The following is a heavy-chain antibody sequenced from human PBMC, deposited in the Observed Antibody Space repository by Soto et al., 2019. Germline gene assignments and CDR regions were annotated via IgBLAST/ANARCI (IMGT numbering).Heavy chain of an antibody. V-gene: IGHV1-69*13. CDR1: GGTFSSYA. J-gene: IGHJ6*02. CDR3: ARDKSGSGSYYNAYYYYGMDV. CDR2: IIPIFGTA. Sequence: ASVNVSCKASGGTFSSYAIIWVRQAPGQGLEWMGGIIPIFGTANYAQKFQGRVTITADESTSTAYMELSSLRYEDTAVYYCARDKSGSGSYYNAYYYYGMDVWGQGTTVTVSS. D-gene: IGHD3-10*01.